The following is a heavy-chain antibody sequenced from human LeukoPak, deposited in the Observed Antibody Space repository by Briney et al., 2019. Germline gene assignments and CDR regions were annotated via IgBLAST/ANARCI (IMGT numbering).Heavy chain of an antibody. CDR2: ISSSSSYT. CDR3: AAGTAADF. Sequence: WGSLSLSCVVSGIPFSDYYMNWIRQAPGKGLEWISYISSSSSYTDYADSVKGRFTISRDNAKSALYLHLNSLRLEDTAVYYCAAGTAADFWGQGNLVTLFS. CDR1: GIPFSDYY. D-gene: IGHD1/OR15-1a*01. J-gene: IGHJ4*02. V-gene: IGHV3-11*03.